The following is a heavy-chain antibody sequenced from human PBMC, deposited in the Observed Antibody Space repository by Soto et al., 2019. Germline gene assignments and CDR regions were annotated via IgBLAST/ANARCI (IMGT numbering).Heavy chain of an antibody. D-gene: IGHD6-19*01. CDR1: GFTLSSYA. V-gene: IGHV3-23*01. J-gene: IGHJ6*02. CDR2: ISGSGGST. Sequence: GGSLRLSCAASGFTLSSYAMSWVRQAPGKGLEWVSAISGSGGSTYYADSVKGRFTISRDNSKNTLYLQMNSLRAEDTAVYYCARLAVAGTRRYYGMDVWGQGTTVTVSS. CDR3: ARLAVAGTRRYYGMDV.